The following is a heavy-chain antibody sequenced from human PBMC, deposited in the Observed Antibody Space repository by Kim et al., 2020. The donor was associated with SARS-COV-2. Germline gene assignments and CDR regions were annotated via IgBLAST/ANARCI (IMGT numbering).Heavy chain of an antibody. CDR3: ASSYVWGSPSMKAYYYYGMDV. Sequence: SVKVSCKASGGTFSSYAISWVRQAPGQGLEWMGRIIPILGIANYAQKFQGRVTITADKSTSTAYMELSSLRSEDTAVYYCASSYVWGSPSMKAYYYYGMDVWGQGTTVTVSS. D-gene: IGHD3-16*01. J-gene: IGHJ6*02. CDR1: GGTFSSYA. CDR2: IIPILGIA. V-gene: IGHV1-69*04.